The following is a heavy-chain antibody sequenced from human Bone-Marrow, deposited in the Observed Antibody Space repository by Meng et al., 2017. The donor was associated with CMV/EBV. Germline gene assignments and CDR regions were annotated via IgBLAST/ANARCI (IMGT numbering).Heavy chain of an antibody. Sequence: GESLKISCAASGFTFSSYAMSWVRQAPGKGLEWVSAISGSGGSTSYADSVKGRFTISRDNAKNTLYLQMNSLRAEDTAVYYCARERTTAVNDAFDIWGQGTMVTVSS. D-gene: IGHD1-7*01. CDR2: ISGSGGST. V-gene: IGHV3-23*01. CDR1: GFTFSSYA. CDR3: ARERTTAVNDAFDI. J-gene: IGHJ3*02.